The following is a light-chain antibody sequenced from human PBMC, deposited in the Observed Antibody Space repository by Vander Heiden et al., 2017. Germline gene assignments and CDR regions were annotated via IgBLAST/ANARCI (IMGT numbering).Light chain of an antibody. V-gene: IGKV1-5*03. Sequence: DIQMTQSPSTLSASVGDRVTITCRASQSISSWLAWYQQKPGKAPKLLIYKASSLESGVPSRFRGSGSGTDFTLTISSLQPDDFATYYCQQYYSYSGTFGQGTKVEIK. CDR2: KAS. CDR3: QQYYSYSGT. CDR1: QSISSW. J-gene: IGKJ1*01.